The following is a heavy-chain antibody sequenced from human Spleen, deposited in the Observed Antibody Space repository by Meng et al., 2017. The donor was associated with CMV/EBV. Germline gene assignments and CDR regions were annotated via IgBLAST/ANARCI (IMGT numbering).Heavy chain of an antibody. CDR2: IYSSGRP. Sequence: CTVPAGSLRRGGYYWSWIRQHPGKCLEWFGYIYSSGRPSSHPSLKIRVTISVDTSKTQFSLKLSSVTAADTAVYYCARVEVTHNWFDPWGQGTLVTVSS. CDR3: ARVEVTHNWFDP. D-gene: IGHD5-18*01. V-gene: IGHV4-31*03. J-gene: IGHJ5*02. CDR1: AGSLRRGGYY.